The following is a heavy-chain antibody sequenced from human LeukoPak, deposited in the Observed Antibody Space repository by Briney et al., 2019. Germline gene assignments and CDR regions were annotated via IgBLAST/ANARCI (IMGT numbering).Heavy chain of an antibody. CDR3: AKVLVWYSQPGY. D-gene: IGHD6-13*01. V-gene: IGHV3-23*01. Sequence: GRSLRLSCAASGFTFSSYAMSWVRQAPGKGLEWVSAISGSGGSTYYADSVKGRFTISRDNSKNTLYLQMNSLRAEDTAVYYCAKVLVWYSQPGYWGQGTLVTVSS. CDR2: ISGSGGST. CDR1: GFTFSSYA. J-gene: IGHJ4*02.